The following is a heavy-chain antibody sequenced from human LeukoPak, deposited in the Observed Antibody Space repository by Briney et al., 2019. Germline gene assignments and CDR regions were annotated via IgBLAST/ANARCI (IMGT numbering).Heavy chain of an antibody. CDR2: IYPGDSDT. D-gene: IGHD6-19*01. CDR1: GYSFTSYW. CDR3: ARHRYSSGWDAFDI. J-gene: IGHJ3*02. Sequence: GESLKISCKGSGYSFTSYWIGWVRQMSGKGLEWTGIIYPGDSDTTYSPSFQGQVTISADKSISTAYLQWSSLKASDTAMYYCARHRYSSGWDAFDIWGQGTMVTVSS. V-gene: IGHV5-51*01.